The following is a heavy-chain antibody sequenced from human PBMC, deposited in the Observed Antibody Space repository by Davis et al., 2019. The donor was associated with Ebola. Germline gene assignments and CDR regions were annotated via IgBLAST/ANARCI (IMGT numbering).Heavy chain of an antibody. J-gene: IGHJ4*02. CDR1: GFTFSTYG. V-gene: IGHV3-74*01. Sequence: GESLKISCAASGFTFSTYGMHWVRQAPGKGLVWVSRINNDGTGTNYADSVKGRFTISRDNAKNTLYLQMNSLRAEDTAVYYCARAYGYGGDYWGQGTLVTVSS. CDR2: INNDGTGT. CDR3: ARAYGYGGDY. D-gene: IGHD4-23*01.